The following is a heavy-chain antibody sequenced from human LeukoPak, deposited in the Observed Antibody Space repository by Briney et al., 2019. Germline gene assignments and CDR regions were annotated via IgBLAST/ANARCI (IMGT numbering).Heavy chain of an antibody. CDR2: IKHSGST. V-gene: IGHV4-34*01. D-gene: IGHD3-3*01. CDR3: ARGKPEWLLLNWFDP. CDR1: GGSFSGYY. Sequence: SETLSLTCAVYGGSFSGYYWSWIRQPPGKGLEWIGEIKHSGSTTYNPSLKTRVTMSGDTSKNQFSLKLGSVTAADTAVYFCARGKPEWLLLNWFDPWGQGTLVTVSS. J-gene: IGHJ5*02.